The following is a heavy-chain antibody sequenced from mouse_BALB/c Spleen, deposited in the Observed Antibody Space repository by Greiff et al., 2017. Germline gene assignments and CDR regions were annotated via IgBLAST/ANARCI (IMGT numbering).Heavy chain of an antibody. CDR1: GFTFSSYA. V-gene: IGHV5-9-4*01. CDR2: ISSGGSYT. CDR3: ARASHYYGYGFAY. J-gene: IGHJ3*01. D-gene: IGHD1-2*01. Sequence: EVNLVESGGGLVKPGGSLKLSCAASGFTFSSYAMSWVRQSPEKRLEWVAEISSGGSYTYYPDTVTGRFTISRDNAKNTLYLEMSSLRSEDTAMYYCARASHYYGYGFAYWGQGTLVTVSA.